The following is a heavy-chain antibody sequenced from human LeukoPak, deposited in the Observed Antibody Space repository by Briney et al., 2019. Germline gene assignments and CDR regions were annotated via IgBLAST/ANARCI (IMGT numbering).Heavy chain of an antibody. J-gene: IGHJ6*03. Sequence: PSETLSLTCTVSGGSISSYYRSWIRQPAGKGLEWIGLIYTSGSTNYNPSLKSRVTMSVDTSKNQFSLKLRSVTAADTAVYYCARDHNIGSTYYYYYMDVWGKGTTVTISS. D-gene: IGHD1-14*01. V-gene: IGHV4-4*07. CDR1: GGSISSYY. CDR3: ARDHNIGSTYYYYYMDV. CDR2: IYTSGST.